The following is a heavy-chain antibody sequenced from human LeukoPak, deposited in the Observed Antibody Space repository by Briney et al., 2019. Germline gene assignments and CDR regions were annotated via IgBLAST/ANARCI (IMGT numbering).Heavy chain of an antibody. J-gene: IGHJ4*02. CDR2: IIPILGIA. V-gene: IGHV1-69*04. D-gene: IGHD5-18*01. Sequence: SVKVSCKASGGTFSSYAISWVRQAPGQGLEWMGRIIPILGIANYAQKFQGRVTITADKSTSTAYMELSSLRSEDTAVYYCASWNGYSYGRLVDYWGQGTLVAVSS. CDR1: GGTFSSYA. CDR3: ASWNGYSYGRLVDY.